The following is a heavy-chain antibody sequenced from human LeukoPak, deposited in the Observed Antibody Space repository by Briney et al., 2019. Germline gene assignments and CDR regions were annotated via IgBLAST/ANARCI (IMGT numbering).Heavy chain of an antibody. D-gene: IGHD2-2*03. CDR2: INHSGST. J-gene: IGHJ4*02. Sequence: SETLSLTCAVYGGSFSGYYWSWIRQPPGKGLEWIGEINHSGSTDYNPYLKSRVTLSVDTSQNQFSLKLRSVTAADTAVYYCARSAGHGFPPTWGQGILVTVSS. CDR1: GGSFSGYY. CDR3: ARSAGHGFPPT. V-gene: IGHV4-34*01.